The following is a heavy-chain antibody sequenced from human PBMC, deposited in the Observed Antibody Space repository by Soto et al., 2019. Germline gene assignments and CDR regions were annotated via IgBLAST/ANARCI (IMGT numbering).Heavy chain of an antibody. CDR1: GYIFSSYD. CDR2: ISAGNGDT. Sequence: QVPLVQSGAEVKKPGASVKVSCRTSGYIFSSYDMHWVRQAPGQRLEWMGWISAGNGDTKYSQKFQDRVTITRDTSASTAYMELSSLRSEDTAVYYCAAEGLDFDYWGQGTLVTVSS. CDR3: AAEGLDFDY. V-gene: IGHV1-3*01. D-gene: IGHD6-19*01. J-gene: IGHJ4*02.